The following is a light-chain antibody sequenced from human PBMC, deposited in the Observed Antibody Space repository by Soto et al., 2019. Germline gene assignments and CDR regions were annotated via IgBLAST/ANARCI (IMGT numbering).Light chain of an antibody. CDR2: SVS. Sequence: QSVLTQPACVSVSPGQSITISCIGTSSDIGAYDHVAWFQQLPGKTPKLVIYSVSNRPSGVSYRFSGSKSGNTASLTISGLQADDGADYYCISYTVSRSYVFGPGTKVTVL. CDR3: ISYTVSRSYV. V-gene: IGLV2-14*01. J-gene: IGLJ1*01. CDR1: SSDIGAYDH.